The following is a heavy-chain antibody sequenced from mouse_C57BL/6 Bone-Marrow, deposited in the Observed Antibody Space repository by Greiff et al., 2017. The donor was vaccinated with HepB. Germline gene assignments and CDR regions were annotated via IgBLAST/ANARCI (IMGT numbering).Heavy chain of an antibody. V-gene: IGHV1-80*01. CDR1: GYAFSSYW. CDR2: IYPGDGDT. CDR3: ARQTAQATFAY. D-gene: IGHD3-2*02. Sequence: QVQLKQSGAELVKPGASVKISCKASGYAFSSYWMNWVKQRPGKGLEWIGQIYPGDGDTNYNGKFKGKATLTADKSSSTAYMQLSSLTSEDSAVYFCARQTAQATFAYWGQGTLVTVSA. J-gene: IGHJ3*01.